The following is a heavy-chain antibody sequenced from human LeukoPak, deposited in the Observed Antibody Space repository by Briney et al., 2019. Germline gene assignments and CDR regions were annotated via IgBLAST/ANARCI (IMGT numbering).Heavy chain of an antibody. V-gene: IGHV3-11*05. CDR3: ARDTSSWYSY. CDR1: GFTFSDYY. J-gene: IGHJ4*02. D-gene: IGHD6-13*01. CDR2: ISNSSSYT. Sequence: GGSLRLSCAASGFTFSDYYMSWIRQAPGKGLEWVSYISNSSSYTNYADSVKGRFTISRDNAKNLLYLQMNSLRAEDTAVYCCARDTSSWYSYWGQGTLVTVSS.